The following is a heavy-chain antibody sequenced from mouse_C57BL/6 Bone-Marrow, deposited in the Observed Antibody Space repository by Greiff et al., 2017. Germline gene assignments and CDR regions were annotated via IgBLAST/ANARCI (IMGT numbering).Heavy chain of an antibody. CDR2: IDPSDSYT. CDR3: AREVYSNWDYAMDY. Sequence: QVQLQQPGAELVRPATSVKLSCKASGYTFTSYWMHWVKQRPGQGLEWIGVIDPSDSYTNYNQKFKGKATLTVDTSSSTAYMQLSSLTSEDSAVYYCAREVYSNWDYAMDYWGQGTSVTVSS. J-gene: IGHJ4*01. V-gene: IGHV1-59*01. D-gene: IGHD2-5*01. CDR1: GYTFTSYW.